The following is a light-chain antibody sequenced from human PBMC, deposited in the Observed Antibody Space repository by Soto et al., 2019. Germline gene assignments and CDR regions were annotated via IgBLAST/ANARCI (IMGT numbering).Light chain of an antibody. CDR3: QQRSNRPPVT. CDR2: DAS. J-gene: IGKJ4*01. CDR1: QSVSRH. Sequence: EVVLTQSPATLSLSPGERATLSCRASQSVSRHLAWYQQKPGQAPRLLILDASDRATGIPARFSGSGSGTNFTLSICSLEPEDFAVYYCQQRSNRPPVTFGGGTKVEIK. V-gene: IGKV3-11*01.